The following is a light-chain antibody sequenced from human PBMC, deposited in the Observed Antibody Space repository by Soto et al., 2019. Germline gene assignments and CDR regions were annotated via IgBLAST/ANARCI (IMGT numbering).Light chain of an antibody. V-gene: IGLV1-40*01. CDR2: DNT. Sequence: QSVLTQPPSVSGAPGQRVTISRTGSSSNIGADYDVHWYQQVPGTAPKLLIFDNTNRPSGVPDRFSGSKSGTSASLAITGLQAEDEADYYCQSYDSSLSGWVFGRGTKLTVL. J-gene: IGLJ3*02. CDR3: QSYDSSLSGWV. CDR1: SSNIGADYD.